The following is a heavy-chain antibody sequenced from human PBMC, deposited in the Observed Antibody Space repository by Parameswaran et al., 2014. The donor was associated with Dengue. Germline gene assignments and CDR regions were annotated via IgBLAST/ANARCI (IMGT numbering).Heavy chain of an antibody. V-gene: IGHV3-30*04. D-gene: IGHD3-22*01. Sequence: WIRQPPGKGLQWVAVISSSSTEKYYADAVQGRFTVSRDNSKNTLYLQMDSLRTEDTAVYFCSRGYYYDNDNDLSVHYFDLWGRGTLVTVSS. CDR2: ISSSSTEK. CDR3: SRGYYYDNDNDLSVHYFDL. J-gene: IGHJ2*01.